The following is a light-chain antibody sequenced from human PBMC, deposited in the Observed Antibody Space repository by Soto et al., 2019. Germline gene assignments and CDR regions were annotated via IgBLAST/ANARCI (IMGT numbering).Light chain of an antibody. CDR1: QSVSSNY. CDR3: QHYGSSLSIT. J-gene: IGKJ5*01. Sequence: ESVLTQSPGTLSLSPGERATLSCRASQSVSSNYLAWYQHKPGQAPRLLIYGASSRATDIPDRFSGSGSGTDFTLTISRLEPEDFAVYYCQHYGSSLSITFGQGTRLEIK. CDR2: GAS. V-gene: IGKV3-20*01.